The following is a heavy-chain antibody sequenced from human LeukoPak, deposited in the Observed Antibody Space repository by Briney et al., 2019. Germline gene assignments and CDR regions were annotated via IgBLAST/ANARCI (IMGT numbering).Heavy chain of an antibody. CDR1: GFAFSSYS. Sequence: GGSLRLSCAASGFAFSSYSLNWVRQAPGKGLEWISYISSSSSTIYYADSVKGRFTISRDNAKNSLYLQMNSLRDEDTAVYYCARGGGSSSWYTDYWGQGTLVTVSS. J-gene: IGHJ4*02. CDR2: ISSSSSTI. D-gene: IGHD6-13*01. CDR3: ARGGGSSSWYTDY. V-gene: IGHV3-48*02.